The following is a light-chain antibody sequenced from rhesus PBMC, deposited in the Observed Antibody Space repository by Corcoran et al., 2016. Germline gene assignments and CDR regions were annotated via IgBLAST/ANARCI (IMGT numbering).Light chain of an antibody. CDR2: EAS. J-gene: IGKJ1*01. CDR1: QGITND. Sequence: DIQMTQSPSSLSASVGDRVTITCRASQGITNDLAWYQQQPGETPKLLIYEASSLQSGIPSRFSGSGSGTDFTLTISSLQSEDFATYYCQHYYSTPPTFGQGTKVEIK. CDR3: QHYYSTPPT. V-gene: IGKV1-25*01.